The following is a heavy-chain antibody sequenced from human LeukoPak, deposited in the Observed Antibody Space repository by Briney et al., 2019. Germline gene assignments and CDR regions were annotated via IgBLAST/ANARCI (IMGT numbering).Heavy chain of an antibody. D-gene: IGHD3-22*01. CDR1: GYTFTIYY. V-gene: IGHV1-2*02. CDR2: LNPYSGAT. CDR3: ARVYYDRAYDS. J-gene: IGHJ4*02. Sequence: ASVTLSFTSSGYTFTIYYIHWVRQAPGQGLGWMGWLNPYSGATNYAQKFQVKVTMTRDTSISKAYMDLSRLTSDDTGVYYCARVYYDRAYDSWGQGTLVTVSS.